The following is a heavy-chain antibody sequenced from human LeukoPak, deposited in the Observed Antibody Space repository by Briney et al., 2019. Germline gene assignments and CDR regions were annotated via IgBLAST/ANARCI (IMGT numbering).Heavy chain of an antibody. CDR3: ARGRIAKIEVVHSFSYSMDV. Sequence: SETLSLPCTVLGGAFTDSFWTWIRHSPGKGLEGWGEINDYTVDSPYIPSLSSQVSIPLEKSKHHLSVRLRSVAAAHTAVYYCARGRIAKIEVVHSFSYSMDVWGQGTTVSVCS. D-gene: IGHD3-22*01. CDR1: GGAFTDSF. J-gene: IGHJ6*01. V-gene: IGHV4-34*01. CDR2: INDYTVDS.